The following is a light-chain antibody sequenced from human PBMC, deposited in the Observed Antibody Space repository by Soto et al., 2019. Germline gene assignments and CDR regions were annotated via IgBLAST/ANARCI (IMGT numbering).Light chain of an antibody. Sequence: EVVLTQSPGTLSLSPGERATLSCRASQTVSSGYLAWYQQKPGQAPRLVIYGASSRAAGIPNRFSGSGSGTEFNLTISRLQPEDFAGYFCQQYGTSFPVTFGGGTKVEIK. V-gene: IGKV3-20*01. CDR3: QQYGTSFPVT. CDR1: QTVSSGY. CDR2: GAS. J-gene: IGKJ4*01.